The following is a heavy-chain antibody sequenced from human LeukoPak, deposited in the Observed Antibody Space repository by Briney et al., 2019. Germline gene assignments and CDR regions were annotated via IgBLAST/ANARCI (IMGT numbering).Heavy chain of an antibody. J-gene: IGHJ5*02. CDR1: GGSISSGGFY. V-gene: IGHV4-31*03. CDR3: ARFVDIAAQFDP. Sequence: PSETLSLTCTVSGGSISSGGFYWSWIRQHPGKGLEWIGYIYYSGSTYYNPSLKSRVTISVDTSKNQFSLKLSSVTAADTAVYYCARFVDIAAQFDPWGQGTLVTVSS. CDR2: IYYSGST. D-gene: IGHD5-12*01.